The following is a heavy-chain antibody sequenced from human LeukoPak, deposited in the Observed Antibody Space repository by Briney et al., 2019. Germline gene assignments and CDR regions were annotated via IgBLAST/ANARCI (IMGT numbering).Heavy chain of an antibody. D-gene: IGHD1-7*01. Sequence: SAKVSCKASGGTFSSYTISWVRQAPGQGLEWMGRIIPILGIANYAQKFQGRVTITADKSTSTAYMELSSLRSEDTAVYYCARETKLGDGVRITGTNRDAFDIWGQGTMVTVSS. CDR2: IIPILGIA. V-gene: IGHV1-69*04. J-gene: IGHJ3*02. CDR1: GGTFSSYT. CDR3: ARETKLGDGVRITGTNRDAFDI.